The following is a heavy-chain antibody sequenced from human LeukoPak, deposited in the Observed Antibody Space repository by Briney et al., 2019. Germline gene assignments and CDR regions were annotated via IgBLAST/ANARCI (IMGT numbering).Heavy chain of an antibody. J-gene: IGHJ4*02. D-gene: IGHD1-26*01. CDR2: ISSSSSTI. Sequence: GGSLRLSCAASGFTFSSYSMNWVRQAPGKGLEWVSYISSSSSTISYADSVKGRFTISRDNAKNSLYLQMNSLRDEDTAVYYCAGRSAGGSYYFDYWGQGTLVTVSS. CDR3: AGRSAGGSYYFDY. CDR1: GFTFSSYS. V-gene: IGHV3-48*02.